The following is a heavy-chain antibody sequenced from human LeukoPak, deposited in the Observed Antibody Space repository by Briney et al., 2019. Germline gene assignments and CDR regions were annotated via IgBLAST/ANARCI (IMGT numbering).Heavy chain of an antibody. D-gene: IGHD4-11*01. Sequence: SETLSLTCTVSGGSISSRSHYWGWIRQPPGTGLEWIGTSFYSGYTYYNPSLKSRVTISVDTSKNQFSLKLDSVTAADTAVYYCARGLHSNYVMYYYGMDVWGQGTTVTVSS. V-gene: IGHV4-39*01. CDR3: ARGLHSNYVMYYYGMDV. J-gene: IGHJ6*02. CDR2: SFYSGYT. CDR1: GGSISSRSHY.